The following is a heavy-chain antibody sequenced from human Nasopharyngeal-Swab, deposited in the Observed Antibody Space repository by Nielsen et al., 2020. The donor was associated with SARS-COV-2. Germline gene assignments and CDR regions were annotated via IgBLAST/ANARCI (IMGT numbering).Heavy chain of an antibody. J-gene: IGHJ4*02. D-gene: IGHD2-2*01. CDR2: ISEDGSIT. CDR1: GFTFSSHW. V-gene: IGHV3-74*01. CDR3: ASQLGHPDS. Sequence: GGSLRLSCAASGFTFSSHWMHWVRQAPGKGLVWVSRISEDGSITTYADSVKGRFTISRDNAKNTLFLQMHSLRADDTAIYYCASQLGHPDSWGQGTLVTVSS.